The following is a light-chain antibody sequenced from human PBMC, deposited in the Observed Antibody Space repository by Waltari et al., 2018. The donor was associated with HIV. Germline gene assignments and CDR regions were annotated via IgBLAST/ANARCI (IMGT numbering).Light chain of an antibody. CDR3: QSYDSSLRV. CDR1: SSNIGAGSD. J-gene: IGLJ3*02. Sequence: QSVLTQPPSVSGAPGQRVTLSCTGSSSNIGAGSDVNWYQQLPGTAPKLLIYDNNNRPSGVPDRFSGSKSGTSASLAITGLQAEDEADYYCQSYDSSLRVFGGGTKLTVL. CDR2: DNN. V-gene: IGLV1-40*01.